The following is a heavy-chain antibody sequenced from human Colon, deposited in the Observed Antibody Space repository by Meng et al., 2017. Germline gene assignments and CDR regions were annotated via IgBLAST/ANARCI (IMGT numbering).Heavy chain of an antibody. J-gene: IGHJ4*02. Sequence: VQVLQAGAVGKEPGASVKVSCKPSGYPFSHYALHWVRQAPGQRLEWMGWINPGNGDTKSSHKFQGRLTITRDTSASTAYMELSSLRSEDTAVYYCAKDQDFGGTPDSWGQGTLVTVSS. V-gene: IGHV1-3*01. D-gene: IGHD4-23*01. CDR2: INPGNGDT. CDR1: GYPFSHYA. CDR3: AKDQDFGGTPDS.